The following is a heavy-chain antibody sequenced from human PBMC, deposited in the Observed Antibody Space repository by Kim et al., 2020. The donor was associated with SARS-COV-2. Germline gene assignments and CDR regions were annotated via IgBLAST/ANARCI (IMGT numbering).Heavy chain of an antibody. D-gene: IGHD3-22*01. Sequence: SETLSLTCTVSGGSISSSSYYWGWIRQPPGKGLEWIGSIYYSGSTYYNPSLKSRVTISVYTSKNQFSLKLSSVTAADTAVYYCARLAYYYDSSGYYLTDFDYWGQGTLVTVSS. CDR3: ARLAYYYDSSGYYLTDFDY. J-gene: IGHJ4*02. CDR1: GGSISSSSYY. CDR2: IYYSGST. V-gene: IGHV4-39*01.